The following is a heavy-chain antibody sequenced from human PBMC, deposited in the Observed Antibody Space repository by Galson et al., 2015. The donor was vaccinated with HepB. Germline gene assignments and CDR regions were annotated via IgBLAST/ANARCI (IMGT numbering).Heavy chain of an antibody. CDR3: AKVAELLYYYAHY. V-gene: IGHV3-23*01. CDR2: ISGSGGST. CDR1: GFTFSSYA. D-gene: IGHD3-10*01. J-gene: IGHJ4*02. Sequence: SLRLSCAASGFTFSSYAMSWVRQAPGKGLEWVSGISGSGGSTDYADSVKGRFTISRDNSKNTLYLQMNSLRAEDTAVYYCAKVAELLYYYAHYWGQGTLVTVSS.